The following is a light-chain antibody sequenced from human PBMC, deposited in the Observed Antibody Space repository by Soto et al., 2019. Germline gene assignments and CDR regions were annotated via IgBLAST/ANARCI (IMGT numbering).Light chain of an antibody. CDR3: SSYSSSNSLI. J-gene: IGLJ2*01. CDR2: EVS. V-gene: IGLV2-14*01. CDR1: SSDIGTYNY. Sequence: QSALTQPASVSGSLGQSITISCTGTSSDIGTYNYVSWYQQHPGKAPKLIIYEVSYRPSGVSNRFSASKSANTASLTISGLQAEDEADYYCSSYSSSNSLIFGGGTKLTVL.